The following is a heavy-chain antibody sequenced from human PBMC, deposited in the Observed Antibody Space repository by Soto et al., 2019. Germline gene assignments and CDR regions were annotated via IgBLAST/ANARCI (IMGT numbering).Heavy chain of an antibody. CDR2: ISGSGTTT. V-gene: IGHV3-11*01. J-gene: IGHJ4*02. CDR1: GFTFSDYY. Sequence: QVQLVESGGGLVKPGGSLRLSCAASGFTFSDYYMTWLRQAPGXGLEWVAKISGSGTTTYYADSVKGRFTVSRDNAKNSLYXQXXXLRAXXXXXXXXXXXXXXXXSAYWGQGTLLIVSS. CDR3: XXXXXXXXSAY. D-gene: IGHD2-21*01.